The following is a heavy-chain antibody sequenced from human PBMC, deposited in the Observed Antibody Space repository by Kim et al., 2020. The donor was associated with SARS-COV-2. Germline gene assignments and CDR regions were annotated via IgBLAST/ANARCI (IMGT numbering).Heavy chain of an antibody. CDR2: IYYSGST. CDR3: ARVGLGYCSSTSCYRAFDI. J-gene: IGHJ3*02. Sequence: SETLSHTCTVSGGSISSYYWSWIRQPPGKGLEWIGYIYYSGSTNYNPSLKSRVTISVDTSKNQFSLKLSSVTAADTAVYYCARVGLGYCSSTSCYRAFDIWGQGTMVTVSS. D-gene: IGHD2-2*01. V-gene: IGHV4-59*01. CDR1: GGSISSYY.